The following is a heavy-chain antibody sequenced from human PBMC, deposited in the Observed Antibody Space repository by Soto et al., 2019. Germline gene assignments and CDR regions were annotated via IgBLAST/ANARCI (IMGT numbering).Heavy chain of an antibody. CDR2: INHSGST. CDR3: ARGMVVPAAMLRYYYYYYMDV. Sequence: SQTLSLTWAVDGGSFSGLYWSWISQPPGKGLEWIGEINHSGSTNYNPSLKSRVTISVDTSKNQFSLKLSSVTAADTAVYYCARGMVVPAAMLRYYYYYYMDVWGKGTTVTVSS. J-gene: IGHJ6*03. CDR1: GGSFSGLY. D-gene: IGHD2-2*01. V-gene: IGHV4-34*01.